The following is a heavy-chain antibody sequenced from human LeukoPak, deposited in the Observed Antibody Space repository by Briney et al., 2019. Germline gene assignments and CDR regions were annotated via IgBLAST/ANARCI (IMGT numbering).Heavy chain of an antibody. CDR2: IYYSGST. Sequence: SGTLSLTCTVSGGSISSSSYYWGWIRQPPGKGLEWIGSIYYSGSTYYNPSLKSRVTISVDTSKNQFSLKLSSVTAADTAVYYCAILGYCSSTSCSHHHFDYWGQGTLVTVSS. D-gene: IGHD2-2*01. CDR1: GGSISSSSYY. V-gene: IGHV4-39*01. CDR3: AILGYCSSTSCSHHHFDY. J-gene: IGHJ4*02.